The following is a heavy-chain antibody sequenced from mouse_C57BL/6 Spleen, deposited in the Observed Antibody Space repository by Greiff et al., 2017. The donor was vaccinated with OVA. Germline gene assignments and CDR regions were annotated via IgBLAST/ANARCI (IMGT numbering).Heavy chain of an antibody. CDR1: GYTFTSYW. D-gene: IGHD1-1*01. CDR2: INPSNGGT. Sequence: QVQLQQPGTELVKPGASVKLSCKASGYTFTSYWMHWVKQRPGQGLEWIGNINPSNGGTNYNEKFKSQATLTVDKSSSTAYMQLSSLTSEDSAVYECARMKTTVDPYYWDYWGQGTTLTVSS. J-gene: IGHJ2*01. CDR3: ARMKTTVDPYYWDY. V-gene: IGHV1-53*01.